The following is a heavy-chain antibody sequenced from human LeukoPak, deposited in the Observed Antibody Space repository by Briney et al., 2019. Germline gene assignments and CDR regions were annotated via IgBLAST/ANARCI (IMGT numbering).Heavy chain of an antibody. CDR2: IGNTET. V-gene: IGHV3-23*01. CDR3: AKDWIQFNRVFDCFDS. CDR1: GFTFNTNA. J-gene: IGHJ4*02. D-gene: IGHD2-21*01. Sequence: GGSLRLSCATSGFTFNTNAMSWVRQAPGKGVEWVSTIGNTETFYADSVTGRFTISRDNSKNTVYLHMNSLRVEDTAVYYCAKDWIQFNRVFDCFDSWGQGTLVTVSS.